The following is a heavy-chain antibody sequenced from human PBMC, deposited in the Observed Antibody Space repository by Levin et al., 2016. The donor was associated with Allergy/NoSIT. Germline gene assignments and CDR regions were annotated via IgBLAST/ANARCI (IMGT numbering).Heavy chain of an antibody. D-gene: IGHD3-9*01. V-gene: IGHV1-69*01. J-gene: IGHJ6*02. CDR3: ARDSSSYYDILTAKHGFLMYYALDA. CDR2: IIPIFGTA. Sequence: WVRQAPGQGLEWMGGIIPIFGTANYAQKFQGRVTITADESTNTAYMEVSSLRSDDTAVYYCARDSSSYYDILTAKHGFLMYYALDAWGQGTTVTVSS.